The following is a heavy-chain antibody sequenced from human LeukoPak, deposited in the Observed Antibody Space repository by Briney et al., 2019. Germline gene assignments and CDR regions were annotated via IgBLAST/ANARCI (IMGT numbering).Heavy chain of an antibody. Sequence: GGSLRLSCAASGFTFSSYSMNWVRQAPGKGLEWVANIKQDGSERYYVDSVKGRFAISRDNAKNSLYLQMNSLRAEDTAVYYCAREIDYWGQGTLVTVSS. CDR2: IKQDGSER. J-gene: IGHJ4*02. CDR1: GFTFSSYS. V-gene: IGHV3-7*05. CDR3: AREIDY.